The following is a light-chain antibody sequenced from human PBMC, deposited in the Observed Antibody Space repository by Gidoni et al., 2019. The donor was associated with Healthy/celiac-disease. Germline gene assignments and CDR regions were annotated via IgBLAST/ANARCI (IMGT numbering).Light chain of an antibody. V-gene: IGKV3-11*01. Sequence: EIVLTQSPATLSLSPGERATLSCRASQSVSSYLAWYQQKPGQAPRLLIYDASNRATGITARFSGSGSGTDFTLTISSLEPEDVAVYYCQQRSNWPPFTFGPGTKVDIK. J-gene: IGKJ3*01. CDR3: QQRSNWPPFT. CDR2: DAS. CDR1: QSVSSY.